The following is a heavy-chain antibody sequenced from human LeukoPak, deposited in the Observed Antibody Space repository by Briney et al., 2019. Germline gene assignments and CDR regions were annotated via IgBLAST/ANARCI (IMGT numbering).Heavy chain of an antibody. V-gene: IGHV1-8*01. J-gene: IGHJ4*02. Sequence: ASVKVSCTASGYTFTSYDISWVRQATGQGLEWMGWMNPNSGNAGYAQRFQGRVTMTRDTSTSTVYMELSSLRSEDTAVYYCARDALSAPKNYDFWSGYYIAPDYWGQGTLVTVSS. CDR3: ARDALSAPKNYDFWSGYYIAPDY. CDR2: MNPNSGNA. D-gene: IGHD3-3*01. CDR1: GYTFTSYD.